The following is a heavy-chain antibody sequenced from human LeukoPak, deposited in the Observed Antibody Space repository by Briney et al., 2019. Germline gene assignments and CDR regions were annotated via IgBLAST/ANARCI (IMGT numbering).Heavy chain of an antibody. D-gene: IGHD5-18*01. J-gene: IGHJ4*02. CDR3: ARVERGYSYGSFDY. CDR1: GFTFSSYA. Sequence: PGGSLRLSCAASGFTFSSYAMSWVRQAPGKGLEWVSAISGSGGSTYYADSVKGRFTISRDNSKNTLYLQMNSLRSEDTAVYYCARVERGYSYGSFDYWGQGTLVTVSS. V-gene: IGHV3-23*01. CDR2: ISGSGGST.